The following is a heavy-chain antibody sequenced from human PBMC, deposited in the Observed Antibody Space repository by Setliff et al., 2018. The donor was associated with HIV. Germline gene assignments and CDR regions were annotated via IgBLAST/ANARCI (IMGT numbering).Heavy chain of an antibody. CDR3: ASGARLLAGYSDRWDYYYMGV. J-gene: IGHJ6*03. V-gene: IGHV4-34*01. D-gene: IGHD6-13*01. Sequence: SETLSLTCAVFGGSFTDIGGSFTDYYWIWIRQPPGKGLEWIGEINHSGSTHYNPSLKSRFTISVDTSKNQFSLKVNSVTAADTAVYYCASGARLLAGYSDRWDYYYMGVWGKGTTVTVSS. CDR2: INHSGST. CDR1: GGSFTDIGGSFTDYY.